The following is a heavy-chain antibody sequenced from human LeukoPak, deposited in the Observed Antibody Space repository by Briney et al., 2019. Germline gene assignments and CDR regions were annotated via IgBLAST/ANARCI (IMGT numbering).Heavy chain of an antibody. J-gene: IGHJ5*02. CDR1: GSNFTSYG. D-gene: IGHD2-15*01. Sequence: GGALQISGEGSGSNFTSYGIGGARQLPGKGVEWMGIIYPGDSDTRYSPSFQGQVTISADKSISTAYLQWSSLKASDTAMYYCARSLGYCSGGSCYSSWFDPWGQGTLVTVSS. V-gene: IGHV5-51*01. CDR3: ARSLGYCSGGSCYSSWFDP. CDR2: IYPGDSDT.